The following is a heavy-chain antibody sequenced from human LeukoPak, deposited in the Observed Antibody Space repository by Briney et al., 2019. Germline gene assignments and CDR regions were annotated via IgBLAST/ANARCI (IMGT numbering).Heavy chain of an antibody. CDR2: ISSSSSTI. CDR3: ARDQGSSWEPDYYYYYMDV. CDR1: GFTFSSYS. D-gene: IGHD6-13*01. Sequence: GGSLRLSCAASGFTFSSYSMNGVRQAPGKGVEWVSYISSSSSTIYYADSVKGRFTISRDNSKNSLYLQMNSLRAEDTAVYYCARDQGSSWEPDYYYYYMDVWGKGTTVTFSS. J-gene: IGHJ6*03. V-gene: IGHV3-48*04.